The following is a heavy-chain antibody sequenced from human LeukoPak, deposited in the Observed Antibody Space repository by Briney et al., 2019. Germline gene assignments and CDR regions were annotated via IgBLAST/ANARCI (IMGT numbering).Heavy chain of an antibody. J-gene: IGHJ4*02. CDR2: ISGSGGST. V-gene: IGHV3-23*01. CDR1: GFTFSSYA. D-gene: IGHD3-10*01. Sequence: GGSLRLSCAASGFTFSSYAMSWVRQAPGKGLEWVSAISGSGGSTYYADSVKGRFTISRDNSKNTLYLQMNSLRAEDTAVYYCAKDSRESVLLWFGEPDYWDQGTLVTVSS. CDR3: AKDSRESVLLWFGEPDY.